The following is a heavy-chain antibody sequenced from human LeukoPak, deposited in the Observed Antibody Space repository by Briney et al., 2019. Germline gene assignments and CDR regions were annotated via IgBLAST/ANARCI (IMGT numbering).Heavy chain of an antibody. Sequence: PGGSLRLSWAASGFTFSSYGMHWVRQAPGKGLEWVAVIWYDGSNKYYADSVKGRFTISRDNSKNTLYLQMNSLRAEDTAVYYCAKDGVATITFDYWGQGTLVTVSS. V-gene: IGHV3-33*06. CDR3: AKDGVATITFDY. CDR2: IWYDGSNK. J-gene: IGHJ4*02. D-gene: IGHD5-12*01. CDR1: GFTFSSYG.